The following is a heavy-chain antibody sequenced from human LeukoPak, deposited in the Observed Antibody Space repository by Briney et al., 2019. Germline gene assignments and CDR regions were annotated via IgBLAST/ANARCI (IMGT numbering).Heavy chain of an antibody. D-gene: IGHD1-7*01. V-gene: IGHV3-30*18. Sequence: GGSLRLSCAASGFTFSSYGMHWVRQAPGKGLEWVAVISYDGSNKYYADSVKGRFTISRDNSKNTLYLQMNSLRAEDTAVYYCAKDPSGTTGGVDYWGQGTLVTVPS. CDR2: ISYDGSNK. CDR1: GFTFSSYG. J-gene: IGHJ4*02. CDR3: AKDPSGTTGGVDY.